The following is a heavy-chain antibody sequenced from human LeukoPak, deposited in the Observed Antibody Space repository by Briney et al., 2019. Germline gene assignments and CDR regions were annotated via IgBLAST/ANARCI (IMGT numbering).Heavy chain of an antibody. J-gene: IGHJ4*02. CDR3: ARGSPNIAARPRVCFDY. V-gene: IGHV4-34*01. D-gene: IGHD6-6*01. CDR2: INHSGST. Sequence: SETLSLTCAVYGGSFSGYYWSWIRQPPGKGLEWIGEINHSGSTNYNPSLKSRVTISVDTSKNQFSLKLSSVTAADTAVYYCARGSPNIAARPRVCFDYWGQGTLVTVSS. CDR1: GGSFSGYY.